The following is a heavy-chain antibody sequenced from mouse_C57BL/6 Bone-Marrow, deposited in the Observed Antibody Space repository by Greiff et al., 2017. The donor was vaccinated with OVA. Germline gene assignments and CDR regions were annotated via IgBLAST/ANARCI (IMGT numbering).Heavy chain of an antibody. CDR3: VRHEDYYGSSSPWFAY. CDR1: GFRFNTYA. V-gene: IGHV10-1*01. CDR2: LRSKSNNYAT. Sequence: EVQVVESGGGLVQPKGSLTLSCAASGFRFNTYAMNWVRQAPGKGLEWVARLRSKSNNYATYYADSVKDRFPISRDDSESMLYLQMNNLKTEDTAMYYCVRHEDYYGSSSPWFAYWGQGTLVTVSA. J-gene: IGHJ3*01. D-gene: IGHD1-1*01.